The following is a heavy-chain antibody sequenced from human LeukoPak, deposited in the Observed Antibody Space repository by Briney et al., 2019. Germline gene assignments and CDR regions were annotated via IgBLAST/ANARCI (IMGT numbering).Heavy chain of an antibody. CDR1: GFTFSSYA. J-gene: IGHJ4*02. D-gene: IGHD3-22*01. CDR3: ARDEDYYDSSGIFDY. V-gene: IGHV3-30-3*01. CDR2: ISYDGSNK. Sequence: GGSLRLSCAASGFTFSSYAMHWVRQAPGKGLEWVAVISYDGSNKYYADSVKGRFTISRDNSKNTLYLQMNSLRAEDTAVYYCARDEDYYDSSGIFDYWGQGTLVTVSS.